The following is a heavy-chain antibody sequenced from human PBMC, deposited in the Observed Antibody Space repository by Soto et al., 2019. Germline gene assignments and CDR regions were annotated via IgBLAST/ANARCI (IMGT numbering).Heavy chain of an antibody. CDR2: ISSNGGST. J-gene: IGHJ5*02. V-gene: IGHV3-64D*06. D-gene: IGHD2-21*01. CDR1: GFTFSSYA. Sequence: GGSLRPCCSASGFTFSSYAMHLVRQAPGKGLEYVSAISSNGGSTYYADPVKGRFTISRDNSKNALYLQMSSLRAEDTAVYYCVTGDETRWFDPWGQGTLVTVS. CDR3: VTGDETRWFDP.